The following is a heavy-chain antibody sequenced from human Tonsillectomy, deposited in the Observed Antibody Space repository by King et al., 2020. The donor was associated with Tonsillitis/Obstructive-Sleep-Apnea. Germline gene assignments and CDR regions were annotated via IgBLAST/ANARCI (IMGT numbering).Heavy chain of an antibody. D-gene: IGHD2/OR15-2a*01. V-gene: IGHV3-15*07. CDR2: IKSKTDGGTT. CDR1: GFTFSNAW. CDR3: TTGLLSSHDTGVAFDI. Sequence: VQLVESGGGLVKPGGSLRLSCAASGFTFSNAWMNWVRQAPGKGLEWVGRIKSKTDGGTTDYAAPVKGRVTISRDDSKNTLSLQMNSLKTEDTAVYYCTTGLLSSHDTGVAFDIWGQGTMVTVSS. J-gene: IGHJ3*02.